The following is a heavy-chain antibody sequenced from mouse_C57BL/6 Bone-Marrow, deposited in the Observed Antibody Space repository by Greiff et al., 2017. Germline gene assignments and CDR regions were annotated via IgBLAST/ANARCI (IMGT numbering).Heavy chain of an antibody. V-gene: IGHV14-4*01. CDR1: GFNIKDDY. CDR3: TTNTVVGYWYFDV. CDR2: IDPENGDT. D-gene: IGHD1-1*01. Sequence: VHVQQSGAELVRPGASVKLSCTASGFNIKDDYMHWVKQRPEQGLEWIGWIDPENGDTEYASKFQGKATITADTSSNTAYLQLSSLTSEDTAVDYCTTNTVVGYWYFDVWGTGTTGTVSS. J-gene: IGHJ1*03.